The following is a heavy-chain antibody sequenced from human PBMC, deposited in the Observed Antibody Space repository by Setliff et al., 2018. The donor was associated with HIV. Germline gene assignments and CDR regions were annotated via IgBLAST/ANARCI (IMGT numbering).Heavy chain of an antibody. V-gene: IGHV4-34*01. CDR1: GESFSGYY. D-gene: IGHD6-19*01. CDR3: ARGKGSVTGVRDAFDI. J-gene: IGHJ3*02. Sequence: SETLSLTCAVYGESFSGYYWSWVRQPPGKGLEWIGDINQSGTTNYNPSLKSRVTILVDTSKNQFSLKLRSVTAADTAVYYCARGKGSVTGVRDAFDIWGRGTLVTVSS. CDR2: INQSGTT.